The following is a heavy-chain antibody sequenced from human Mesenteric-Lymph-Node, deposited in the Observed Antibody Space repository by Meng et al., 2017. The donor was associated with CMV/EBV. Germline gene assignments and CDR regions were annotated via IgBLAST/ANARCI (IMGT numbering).Heavy chain of an antibody. J-gene: IGHJ3*02. CDR3: AREYYDSSGYPLAFDI. CDR2: ISAYNGNT. V-gene: IGHV1-18*01. Sequence: ASVKVSCKASGYTFTSYGISWVRQAPGQGLEWMGWISAYNGNTNYAQKLQGRVTMTTDTSTSTAYMELRSLRSDDTAVYYCAREYYDSSGYPLAFDIWGQGTMVTVSS. CDR1: GYTFTSYG. D-gene: IGHD3-22*01.